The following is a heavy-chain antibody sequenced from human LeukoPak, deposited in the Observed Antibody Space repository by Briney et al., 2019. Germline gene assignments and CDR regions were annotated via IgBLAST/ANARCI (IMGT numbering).Heavy chain of an antibody. D-gene: IGHD2-15*01. V-gene: IGHV1-2*02. Sequence: ASVKVSCKASRYTFTDYYMHCVRQAPGQGLEWMGWINPNSGGTNYAQKFQGRVTMTRDTSISTAYMELSSLRSDDTAFYYCARRGSGAYPDYWGQGTLVTVSS. CDR2: INPNSGGT. CDR1: RYTFTDYY. J-gene: IGHJ4*02. CDR3: ARRGSGAYPDY.